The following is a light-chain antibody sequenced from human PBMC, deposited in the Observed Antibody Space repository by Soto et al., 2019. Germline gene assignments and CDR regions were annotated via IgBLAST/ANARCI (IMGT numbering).Light chain of an antibody. V-gene: IGKV1-5*03. CDR1: QTISSW. CDR3: HPYENYWT. J-gene: IGKJ1*01. Sequence: IQMTQSPSTLSGSVGDRVTITFRASQTISSWLAWYQQKPGKAPKLLIYKASTLKSGVPSRFSGSGSGTEFTLTISSLQPEDFGIYYCHPYENYWTFAQGTKVDIK. CDR2: KAS.